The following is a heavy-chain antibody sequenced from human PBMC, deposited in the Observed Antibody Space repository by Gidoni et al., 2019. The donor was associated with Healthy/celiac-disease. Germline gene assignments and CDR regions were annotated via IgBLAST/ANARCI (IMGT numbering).Heavy chain of an antibody. Sequence: QVQLVQSGAEVKTPGSSVTFSCKASGVTFSRYALSWVRQAPGQGLEWMGGIIPIFGTANDAQKCQGRVTITADESTSTAYMELSSLRSEDTAVYYCAREGYCSGGSGYSGNTFDYWGQGTLVTVSS. CDR1: GVTFSRYA. CDR3: AREGYCSGGSGYSGNTFDY. D-gene: IGHD2-15*01. V-gene: IGHV1-69*01. J-gene: IGHJ4*02. CDR2: IIPIFGTA.